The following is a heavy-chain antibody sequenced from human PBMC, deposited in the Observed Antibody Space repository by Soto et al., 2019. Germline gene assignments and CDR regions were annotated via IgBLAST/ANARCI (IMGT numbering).Heavy chain of an antibody. CDR1: GYSFTIYW. CDR2: IDPSDSYT. D-gene: IGHD6-6*01. Sequence: PGESLKISCQCSGYSFTIYWISWVRQMPGKGLDWMGRIDPSDSYTNYSPSFQGHVTISADKSISTAYPQWSSLKAYDTAMYYCAMLFREYRSSSGRNHPRCYVDYWGQRTLVTVSS. V-gene: IGHV5-10-1*01. J-gene: IGHJ4*02. CDR3: AMLFREYRSSSGRNHPRCYVDY.